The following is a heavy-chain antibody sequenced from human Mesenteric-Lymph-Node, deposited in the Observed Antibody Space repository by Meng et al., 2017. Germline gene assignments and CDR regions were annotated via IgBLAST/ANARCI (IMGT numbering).Heavy chain of an antibody. D-gene: IGHD1-26*01. CDR3: AKGALSGSYLGDWSDP. V-gene: IGHV3-23*01. CDR2: ISGSGSST. Sequence: GESLKISCAASGFTFSSYAMSWVRQAPGKGLEWVSAISGSGSSTYYADSVKGRFTISRDKSNNTLYLQMNSLRVEDTAVYYCAKGALSGSYLGDWSDPWGQGTLVTVSS. CDR1: GFTFSSYA. J-gene: IGHJ5*02.